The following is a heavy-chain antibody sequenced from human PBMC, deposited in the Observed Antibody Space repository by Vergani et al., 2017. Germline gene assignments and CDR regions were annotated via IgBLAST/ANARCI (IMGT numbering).Heavy chain of an antibody. J-gene: IGHJ4*02. V-gene: IGHV4-38-2*01. CDR3: ARQVMIVVVKG. CDR2: IYHSGRT. CDR1: GYSISSGYY. Sequence: QVQLQESGPGLVKPSETLSLTCAVSGYSISSGYYWGWIRQPPGKGLEWIGSIYHSGRTYYNPSLKSRVTISVDTSKNQFSLKLSSVTAADTAVYYCARQVMIVVVKGWGQGTLVTVSS. D-gene: IGHD3-22*01.